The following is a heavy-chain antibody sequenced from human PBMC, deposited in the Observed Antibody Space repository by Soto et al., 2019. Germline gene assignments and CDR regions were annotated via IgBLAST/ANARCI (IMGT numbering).Heavy chain of an antibody. Sequence: QMQLVQSGPEVKKPGTSVKVSCKASGFTFTSSAVQWVRQARGQRLEWIGWIVVGSGNTNYAQTFQERVTITRDMSTSTAYMELSSLRSEDTAVYYCAGGIVVPAGRSDWFDPWGQGTLVTVSS. V-gene: IGHV1-58*01. CDR2: IVVGSGNT. D-gene: IGHD2-2*01. CDR1: GFTFTSSA. J-gene: IGHJ5*02. CDR3: AGGIVVPAGRSDWFDP.